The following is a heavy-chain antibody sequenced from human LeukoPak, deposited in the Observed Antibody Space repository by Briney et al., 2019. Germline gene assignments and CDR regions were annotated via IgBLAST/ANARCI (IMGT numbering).Heavy chain of an antibody. CDR2: INPNSGGT. Sequence: AASVKVSCKASGYTFTGYYMHWVRQAPGQGLEWMGWINPNSGGTNYAQKFQGRVTMTRDTSISTVYMELSRLRSDDTAIYYCAREGIAAADPYSIYYYYYMDVWGKGTTVTVSS. V-gene: IGHV1-2*02. CDR3: AREGIAAADPYSIYYYYYMDV. J-gene: IGHJ6*03. D-gene: IGHD6-13*01. CDR1: GYTFTGYY.